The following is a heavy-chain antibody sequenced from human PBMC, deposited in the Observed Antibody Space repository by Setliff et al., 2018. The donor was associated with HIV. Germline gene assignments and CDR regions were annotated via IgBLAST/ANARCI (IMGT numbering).Heavy chain of an antibody. V-gene: IGHV5-51*01. CDR2: FYPGDFDT. CDR3: ARHFSVTGDAFDI. J-gene: IGHJ3*02. CDR1: GYSFTNFW. D-gene: IGHD1-1*01. Sequence: PGEYLMISCKGYGYSFTNFWNGWVRQMPGKGLELMGIFYPGDFDTRYRPSFEGQVTMSGDNSTSTAYLQWSSLKAADTAMYYCARHFSVTGDAFDIWGQGTMFTFSS.